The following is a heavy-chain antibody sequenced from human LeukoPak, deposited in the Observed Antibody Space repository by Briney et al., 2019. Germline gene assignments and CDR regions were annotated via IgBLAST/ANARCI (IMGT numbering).Heavy chain of an antibody. CDR3: ARASHWSEYYFDY. J-gene: IGHJ4*02. Sequence: PGGSLRLSCAASGFTFSSYSMNWVRQAPGKGLEWVSSISSSSSYIYYADSVKGRFTISRDNAKNSLYLQMNSLRAEDTAVYYCARASHWSEYYFDYWGQGTLVTVSS. V-gene: IGHV3-21*01. CDR1: GFTFSSYS. D-gene: IGHD3-3*02. CDR2: ISSSSSYI.